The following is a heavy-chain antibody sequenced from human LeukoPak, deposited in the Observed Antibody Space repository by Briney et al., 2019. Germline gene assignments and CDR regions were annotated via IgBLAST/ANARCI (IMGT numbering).Heavy chain of an antibody. CDR1: GGSFTGYY. D-gene: IGHD5-12*01. CDR3: ASRGADSGFDSIGH. Sequence: SETLSLTCAVYGGSFTGYYWSWIRQPPGKGLEWIGEINHSGSTNYNPSLKSRVTISLDTSKNQFSLKLSSVTAADTAVYNCASRGADSGFDSIGHWGQGTLVTVSS. V-gene: IGHV4-34*01. CDR2: INHSGST. J-gene: IGHJ4*02.